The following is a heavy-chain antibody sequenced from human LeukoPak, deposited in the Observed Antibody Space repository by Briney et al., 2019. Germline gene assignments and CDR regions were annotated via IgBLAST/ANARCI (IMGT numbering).Heavy chain of an antibody. Sequence: SVKVSCKASGGTFSSYAISWVRQAPGQGLEWMGRIIPILGIANYAQKFQGRVTITADKSTSTAYMELSSLRSEDTAVYYCAGGRYNWNDGDNLWGQGTLVTVSS. V-gene: IGHV1-69*04. CDR1: GGTFSSYA. CDR2: IIPILGIA. J-gene: IGHJ4*02. CDR3: AGGRYNWNDGDNL. D-gene: IGHD1-20*01.